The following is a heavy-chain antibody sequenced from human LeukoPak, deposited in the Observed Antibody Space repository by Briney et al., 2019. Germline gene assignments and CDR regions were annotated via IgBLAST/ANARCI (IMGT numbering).Heavy chain of an antibody. D-gene: IGHD1-26*01. CDR2: VYASGST. Sequence: PSETLSLTCTVSGGSISNYYWSWIRQPPGKGLEWSGYVYASGSTKYNPSLNSRVTISLDTSRSQFSLRLSSVTVADTALYYCARRGGSGSSYCFDPWGQGTLVTVSS. CDR1: GGSISNYY. V-gene: IGHV4-59*08. CDR3: ARRGGSGSSYCFDP. J-gene: IGHJ5*02.